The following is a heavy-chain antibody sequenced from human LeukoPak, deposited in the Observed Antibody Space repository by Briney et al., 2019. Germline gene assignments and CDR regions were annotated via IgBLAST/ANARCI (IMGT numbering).Heavy chain of an antibody. CDR3: ARARTRITMIVVVIKGDFDY. J-gene: IGHJ4*02. CDR1: GYTFTSYY. V-gene: IGHV1-46*01. Sequence: ASVKVSCKASGYTFTSYYMHWVRQAPGQGLEWMGKINPSGGSTSYAQKFQGRVTMTRDTSTSTVYMELSSLRSEDTAVYYCARARTRITMIVVVIKGDFDYWGQGTLVTVSS. D-gene: IGHD3-22*01. CDR2: INPSGGST.